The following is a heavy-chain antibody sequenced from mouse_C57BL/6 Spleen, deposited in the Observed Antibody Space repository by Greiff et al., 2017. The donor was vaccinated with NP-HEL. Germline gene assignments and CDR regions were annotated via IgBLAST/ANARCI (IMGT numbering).Heavy chain of an antibody. CDR1: GYTFTSYW. CDR3: ARFITTVVGSFDY. Sequence: QVQLQQSGAELVKPGASVKLSCKASGYTFTSYWMQWVKQRPGQGLEWIGEIDPSDSYTNYNQKFKGKATLTVDTSSSTAYMQLSSLTAEDSAVYYCARFITTVVGSFDYWGQGTTLTVSS. D-gene: IGHD1-1*01. J-gene: IGHJ2*01. V-gene: IGHV1-50*01. CDR2: IDPSDSYT.